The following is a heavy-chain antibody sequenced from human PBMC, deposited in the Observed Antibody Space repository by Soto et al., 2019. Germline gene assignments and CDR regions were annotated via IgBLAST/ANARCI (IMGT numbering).Heavy chain of an antibody. CDR2: IRSKANSYAT. CDR1: GFTFSGSA. V-gene: IGHV3-73*01. Sequence: GGSLRLSCAASGFTFSGSAMHWVLQASGKGLEWVGRIRSKANSYATAYAASVKGRFTISRDDSKNTAYLQMNSLKTEDTAVYYCTRHLYDILVRGMDVWGQGTTVTVSS. D-gene: IGHD3-9*01. CDR3: TRHLYDILVRGMDV. J-gene: IGHJ6*02.